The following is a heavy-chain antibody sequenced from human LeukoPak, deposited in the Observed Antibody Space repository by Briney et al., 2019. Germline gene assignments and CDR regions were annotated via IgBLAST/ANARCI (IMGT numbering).Heavy chain of an antibody. J-gene: IGHJ5*02. CDR1: GYTFTCYA. V-gene: IGHV1-3*01. CDR3: ARDSSGSYVTWFDP. CDR2: INAGNGNT. D-gene: IGHD1-26*01. Sequence: ASVKVSCKASGYTFTCYAMHWVRQAPRQRLEWMGWINAGNGNTKYSQKFQGRVTITRDTSASTAYMELSSLRSEDTAVYYCARDSSGSYVTWFDPWGQGTLVTVSS.